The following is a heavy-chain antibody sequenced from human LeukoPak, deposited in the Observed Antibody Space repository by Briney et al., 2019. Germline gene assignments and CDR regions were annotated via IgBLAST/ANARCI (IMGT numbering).Heavy chain of an antibody. J-gene: IGHJ4*02. CDR1: GFTFSSYA. V-gene: IGHV3-23*01. CDR3: AKDPWNYEGGSEY. D-gene: IGHD1-7*01. Sequence: PGGSLRLSCAASGFTFSSYAMSWVRQAPGKGLEWVSGISGSDNNTYYPDSVKGRFTISRDNSKNTLYLQMNSLRAEDTAVYYCAKDPWNYEGGSEYWGQGTLVTVSS. CDR2: ISGSDNNT.